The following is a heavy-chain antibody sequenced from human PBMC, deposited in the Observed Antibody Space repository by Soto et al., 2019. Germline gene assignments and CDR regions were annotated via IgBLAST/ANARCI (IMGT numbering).Heavy chain of an antibody. Sequence: GGSLRLSCAASGFTFSSYAMSWVRQAPGKGLEWVSAISGSGGSTYYADSVKGRFTISRDNSKNTLYLQMNSLRAEDTAVYYCAKGRGWFGELLPSNSPYGMDVWGQGTTVTVSS. CDR3: AKGRGWFGELLPSNSPYGMDV. V-gene: IGHV3-23*01. J-gene: IGHJ6*02. CDR2: ISGSGGST. CDR1: GFTFSSYA. D-gene: IGHD3-10*01.